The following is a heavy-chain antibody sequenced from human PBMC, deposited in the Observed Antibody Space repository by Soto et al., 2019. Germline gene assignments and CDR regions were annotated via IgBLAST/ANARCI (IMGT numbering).Heavy chain of an antibody. D-gene: IGHD1-26*01. CDR2: ISYDGSNK. J-gene: IGHJ4*02. V-gene: IGHV3-30*18. CDR3: AKDRDSGSFRPTIDY. CDR1: GFTFSSYG. Sequence: GVSLRLSCAASGFTFSSYGMHWVRQAPGKGLEWVAVISYDGSNKYYADSVKGRFTISRDNSKNTLYLQMNSLRAEDTAVYYCAKDRDSGSFRPTIDYWGQGTLVTVSS.